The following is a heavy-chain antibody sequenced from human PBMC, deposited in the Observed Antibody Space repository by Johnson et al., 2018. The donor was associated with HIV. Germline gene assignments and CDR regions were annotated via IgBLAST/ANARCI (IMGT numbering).Heavy chain of an antibody. V-gene: IGHV3-30*02. Sequence: QEQLVESGGGVVQPGGSLRLSCAASGFTFSSYGMHWVRQAPGKGLEWVAFIRYDGSNKYYADSVKGRFTISRDNSKNTLYLQMNSLRAEDTAVYYCAREGGQWLVLVDALDIWGQGTMVTVSS. CDR3: AREGGQWLVLVDALDI. CDR1: GFTFSSYG. D-gene: IGHD6-19*01. J-gene: IGHJ3*02. CDR2: IRYDGSNK.